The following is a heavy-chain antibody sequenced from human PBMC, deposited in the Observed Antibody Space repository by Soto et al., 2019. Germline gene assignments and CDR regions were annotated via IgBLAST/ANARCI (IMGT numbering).Heavy chain of an antibody. Sequence: EGQLVESGGGLVKPGGSLRLSCAASGFIFTNYGMHWVRQAPGKGLGWVASISRTGDDVLYADSVKGRFSISRDNAKNSLSLQMSSLRVEDTSVYYCATDSLYSTTWYDYFDLWGQGTLVTVSS. V-gene: IGHV3-21*06. CDR2: ISRTGDDV. D-gene: IGHD4-17*01. J-gene: IGHJ5*02. CDR3: ATDSLYSTTWYDYFDL. CDR1: GFIFTNYG.